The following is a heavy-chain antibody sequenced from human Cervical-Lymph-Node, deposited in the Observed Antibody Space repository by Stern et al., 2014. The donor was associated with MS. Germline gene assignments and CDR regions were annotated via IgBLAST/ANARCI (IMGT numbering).Heavy chain of an antibody. CDR3: ARGVMVAAPYAYDI. J-gene: IGHJ3*02. CDR1: GFTFSTYW. CDR2: INRDERRT. D-gene: IGHD2-15*01. V-gene: IGHV3-74*02. Sequence: VQLVESGGGLVQPGGSLRLSCAASGFTFSTYWMHWVRQAPGKGLVWVSRINRDERRTTYADAVKGRCSISRANDKNTLYLQMNSLRAEDTAVYYCARGVMVAAPYAYDIWGQGTMVTISS.